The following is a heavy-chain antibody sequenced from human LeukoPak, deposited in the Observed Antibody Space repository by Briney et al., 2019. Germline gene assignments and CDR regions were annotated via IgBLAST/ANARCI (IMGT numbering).Heavy chain of an antibody. Sequence: ASVKVSCKASGYTFTSYGISWVRQAPGQGLEWMGWISAYNGNTNYARKLQGRVTMTTDTSTSTAYMELRSLRSDDTAVYYCAREGRYCSGGSCYAVSVNWGQGTLVTVSS. CDR3: AREGRYCSGGSCYAVSVN. CDR2: ISAYNGNT. D-gene: IGHD2-15*01. V-gene: IGHV1-18*01. CDR1: GYTFTSYG. J-gene: IGHJ4*02.